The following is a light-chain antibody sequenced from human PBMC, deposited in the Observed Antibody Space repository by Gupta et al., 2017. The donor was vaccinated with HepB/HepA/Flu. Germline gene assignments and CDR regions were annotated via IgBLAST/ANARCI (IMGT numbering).Light chain of an antibody. Sequence: EKVMTQSPATVSVSPGERVTLSCRASQGVSSQLAWYQQKPGQAPRLLIYGASTRATGIPARFSGSGSGTEFTLTISSLQSEDFAVYYCQQYNNWPQTFGQGTKVEIK. CDR3: QQYNNWPQT. CDR2: GAS. V-gene: IGKV3-15*01. J-gene: IGKJ1*01. CDR1: QGVSSQ.